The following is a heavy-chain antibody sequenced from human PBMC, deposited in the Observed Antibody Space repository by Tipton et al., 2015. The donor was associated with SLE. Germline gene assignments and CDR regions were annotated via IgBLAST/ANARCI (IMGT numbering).Heavy chain of an antibody. CDR2: IYYTGST. D-gene: IGHD3-10*01. J-gene: IGHJ3*02. CDR3: ARDYYGSGFDAFDI. Sequence: TLSLTCTVSGGSMKSYYWSWIRQTPGKGLEWIAYIYYTGSTNYNDSLKSRVAISADTSKNQFSLRLSSVTAADTAVYYCARDYYGSGFDAFDIWGQGTMVTVSS. CDR1: GGSMKSYY. V-gene: IGHV4-59*01.